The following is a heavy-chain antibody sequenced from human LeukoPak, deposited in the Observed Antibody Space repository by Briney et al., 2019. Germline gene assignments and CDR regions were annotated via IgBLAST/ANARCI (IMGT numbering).Heavy chain of an antibody. CDR2: INIGGTNT. V-gene: IGHV3-11*01. J-gene: IGHJ5*02. CDR3: ATDGAGFDT. CDR1: GFTFNDYY. Sequence: GGSLRLSCAASGFTFNDYYMSWIRQAPGKGLEWLSYINIGGTNTYYADSVKGRFTISRDNAKKSLYLEMNNLRAEDTAVYYCATDGAGFDTWGQGVLVTVSS.